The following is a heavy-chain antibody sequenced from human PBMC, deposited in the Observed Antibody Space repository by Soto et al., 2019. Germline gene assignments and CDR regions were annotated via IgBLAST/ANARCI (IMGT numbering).Heavy chain of an antibody. D-gene: IGHD5-12*01. CDR2: IKSKTDGGTT. CDR3: TTEGASGYDLSSDY. CDR1: GFTFSNAW. J-gene: IGHJ4*02. Sequence: PGGSLRLSCAASGFTFSNAWMNWVRQAPGKGLEWVGRIKSKTDGGTTDYAAPVKGRFTISRDDSKNTLYLQMNSLKTEDTAVCYCTTEGASGYDLSSDYWGQGTLVTVSS. V-gene: IGHV3-15*07.